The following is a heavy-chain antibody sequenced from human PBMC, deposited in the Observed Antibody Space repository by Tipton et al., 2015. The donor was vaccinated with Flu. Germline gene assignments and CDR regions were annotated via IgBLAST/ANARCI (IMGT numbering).Heavy chain of an antibody. CDR3: ARGDYDSSGYDHDAFDI. J-gene: IGHJ3*02. CDR1: GGSISSGSYY. Sequence: LRLSCTVSGGSISSGSYYWSWIRQPAGKGLEWIGRIYTSGSTNYNPSLKSRVTISVDTSKNQFSLKLSSVTAADTAVYYCARGDYDSSGYDHDAFDIWGQGTMVTVSS. D-gene: IGHD3-22*01. CDR2: IYTSGST. V-gene: IGHV4-61*02.